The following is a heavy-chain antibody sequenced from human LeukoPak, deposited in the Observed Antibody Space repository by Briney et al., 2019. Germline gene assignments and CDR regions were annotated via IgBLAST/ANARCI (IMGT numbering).Heavy chain of an antibody. CDR2: IYYSGST. D-gene: IGHD6-19*01. CDR3: ARVRAVAHNWFDP. Sequence: SETLSLTCTVSGGSISSSSYYWGWIRQPPGKGLEWIGSIYYSGSTYYNPSLKSRVTISVDTSKNQFSLKLSSVTAADTAVYYCARVRAVAHNWFDPWGQGTLVTVSS. V-gene: IGHV4-39*07. CDR1: GGSISSSSYY. J-gene: IGHJ5*02.